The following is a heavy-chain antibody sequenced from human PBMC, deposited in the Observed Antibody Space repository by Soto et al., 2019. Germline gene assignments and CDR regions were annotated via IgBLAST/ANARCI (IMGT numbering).Heavy chain of an antibody. V-gene: IGHV4-59*01. CDR2: IYYSGST. Sequence: SETLSLTCTVSGGSISSYYWSWIRQPPGKGLEWIGYIYYSGSTNYNPSLKSRVTISVDTSKNQFSLKLSSVTAADTAVYYCARVGYSYGYWEFDPWGQGTLVTVSS. D-gene: IGHD5-18*01. CDR3: ARVGYSYGYWEFDP. J-gene: IGHJ5*02. CDR1: GGSISSYY.